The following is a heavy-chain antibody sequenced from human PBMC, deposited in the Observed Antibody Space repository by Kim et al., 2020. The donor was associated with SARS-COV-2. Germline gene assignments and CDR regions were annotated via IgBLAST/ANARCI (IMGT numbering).Heavy chain of an antibody. Sequence: SETLSLTCTVSGYSISSGYYWGWIRQPPGKGLEWIGSIYHSGSTYYNPSLKSRVTISLDPSKNQLSLKLSSVTAADPAVYYCARVYCDGDCYTLMGYFDL. CDR1: GYSISSGYY. CDR3: ARVYCDGDCYTLMGYFDL. V-gene: IGHV4-38-2*02. D-gene: IGHD2-21*02. CDR2: IYHSGST. J-gene: IGHJ2*01.